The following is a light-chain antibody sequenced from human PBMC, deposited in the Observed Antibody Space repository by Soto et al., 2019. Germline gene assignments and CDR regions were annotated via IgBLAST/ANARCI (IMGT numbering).Light chain of an antibody. V-gene: IGKV3-11*01. J-gene: IGKJ5*01. CDR1: QGVGSY. CDR3: QQRSDGPPIT. CDR2: DAS. Sequence: EIVLPLSQDTLSLSPGERSTLSCMASQGVGSYLVWYQQKPGQAPRLLIYDASNRATGIPARFSGSGSGTDFTLTISSLESEDFAVYYCQQRSDGPPITFGQGTRLEI.